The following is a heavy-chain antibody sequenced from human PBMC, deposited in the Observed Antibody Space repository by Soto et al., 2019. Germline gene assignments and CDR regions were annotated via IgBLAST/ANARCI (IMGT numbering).Heavy chain of an antibody. CDR1: GFTFSSYG. D-gene: IGHD3-10*01. Sequence: GGSLRLSCAASGFTFSSYGMHWVRQAPGKGLEWVAVISYDGSNKYCADSVKGRFTISRDNSKNTLYLQMNSLRAEDTAVYYCAKGDVLLWFGTIDYWGQGTLVTVSS. CDR2: ISYDGSNK. J-gene: IGHJ4*02. V-gene: IGHV3-30*18. CDR3: AKGDVLLWFGTIDY.